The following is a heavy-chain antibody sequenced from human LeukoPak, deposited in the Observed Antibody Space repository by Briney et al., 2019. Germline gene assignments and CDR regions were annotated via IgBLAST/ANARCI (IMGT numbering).Heavy chain of an antibody. J-gene: IGHJ3*02. V-gene: IGHV1-69*13. CDR1: GGTFSSYA. D-gene: IGHD5-24*01. Sequence: SVKVSRKSSGGTFSSYAISWVRQAPGQGLEWMGGIIPIFGTANYAQKFQGRVTITADDSTSTAYMELSSLRSEDTAVYYCASEAERWLQSYDAFDIWGQGTMVTVSS. CDR3: ASEAERWLQSYDAFDI. CDR2: IIPIFGTA.